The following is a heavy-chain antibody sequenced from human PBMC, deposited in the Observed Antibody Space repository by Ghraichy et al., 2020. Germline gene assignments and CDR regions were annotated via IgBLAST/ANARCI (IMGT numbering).Heavy chain of an antibody. D-gene: IGHD4-17*01. CDR2: IYYSGST. V-gene: IGHV4-59*01. J-gene: IGHJ6*03. CDR1: GGSISSYY. CDR3: ARARYGDYRIYYYYYMDV. Sequence: SETLSLTCTVSGGSISSYYWSWIRQPPGKGLEWIGYIYYSGSTNYNPSLKSRVTISVDTSKNQFSLKLSSVTAADTAVYYCARARYGDYRIYYYYYMDVWGKGTPVPVS.